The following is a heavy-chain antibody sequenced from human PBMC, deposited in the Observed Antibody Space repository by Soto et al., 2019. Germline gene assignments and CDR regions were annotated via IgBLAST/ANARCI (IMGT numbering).Heavy chain of an antibody. J-gene: IGHJ4*02. D-gene: IGHD3-22*01. CDR3: AKHSDYYGSSGYPDY. Sequence: QLQLQESGPGLVKPSETLSLTCTVSGGSISSSNYYWGWIRQPPGEGLEWIGTIYYSGSTHYNPSLKGRVTISVDTSKRQFSLNLRSVTAADTAVYYCAKHSDYYGSSGYPDYWGQGTLVTVSS. CDR1: GGSISSSNYY. V-gene: IGHV4-39*01. CDR2: IYYSGST.